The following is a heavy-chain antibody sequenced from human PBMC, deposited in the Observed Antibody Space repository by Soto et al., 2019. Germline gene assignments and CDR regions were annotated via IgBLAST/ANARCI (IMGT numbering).Heavy chain of an antibody. CDR1: GDSIISSYFY. J-gene: IGHJ5*02. CDR2: IFYLGSS. Sequence: LSLTYTVSGDSIISSYFYWVWDRQPPGKGLEWIGSIFYLGSSYYNPSLKSRVTMSVDTSKNQFSLRLRSVTAADTALYFCARHSLALRKNNWFDPWGQGIMVPVSS. V-gene: IGHV4-39*01. D-gene: IGHD3-3*02. CDR3: ARHSLALRKNNWFDP.